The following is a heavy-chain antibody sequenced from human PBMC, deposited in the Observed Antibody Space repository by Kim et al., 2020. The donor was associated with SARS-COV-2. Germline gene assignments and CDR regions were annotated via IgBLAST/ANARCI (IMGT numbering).Heavy chain of an antibody. CDR3: ARGPNYSPFDY. V-gene: IGHV3-48*03. D-gene: IGHD4-4*01. J-gene: IGHJ4*02. CDR2: I. Sequence: ITYADSVSGRFTISRENDKNSLYLQMNSLRAEDTAVYYCARGPNYSPFDYWGQGTLVTVSS.